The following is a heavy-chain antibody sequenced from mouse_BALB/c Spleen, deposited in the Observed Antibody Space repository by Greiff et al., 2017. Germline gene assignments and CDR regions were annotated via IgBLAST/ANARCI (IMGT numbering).Heavy chain of an antibody. CDR2: IWAGGST. V-gene: IGHV2-9*02. Sequence: LVAPSQSLSITCTVSGFSLTSYGVHWVRQPPGKGLEWLGVIWAGGSTNYNSALMSRLSISKDNSKSQVFLKMNSLQTDDTAMYYCARGGDYPFAYWGQGTLVTVSA. CDR3: ARGGDYPFAY. J-gene: IGHJ3*01. CDR1: GFSLTSYG. D-gene: IGHD2-4*01.